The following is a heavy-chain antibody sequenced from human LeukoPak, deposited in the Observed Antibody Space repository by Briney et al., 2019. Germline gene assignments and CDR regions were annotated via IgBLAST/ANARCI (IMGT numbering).Heavy chain of an antibody. V-gene: IGHV1-2*06. J-gene: IGHJ5*02. D-gene: IGHD7-27*01. CDR3: ARQGSLGTWFDP. CDR2: INPNSGGT. Sequence: ASVKVSYKASGYTFTGYYMQWVRQAPGQGLEWMGRINPNSGGTDYAQNFQGRVTMTRDTSISTVYMELSSLKSNDTAVYYCARQGSLGTWFDPWGQGTLVTVSS. CDR1: GYTFTGYY.